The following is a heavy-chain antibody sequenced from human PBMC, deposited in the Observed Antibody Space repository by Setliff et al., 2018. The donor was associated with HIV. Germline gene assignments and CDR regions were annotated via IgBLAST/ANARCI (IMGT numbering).Heavy chain of an antibody. CDR2: IKKDGSDK. J-gene: IGHJ4*01. CDR1: GFTFSNSW. D-gene: IGHD3-22*01. V-gene: IGHV3-7*03. CDR3: ASSRPPDDSSGYLDH. Sequence: GGSLRLSCAASGFTFSNSWMAWVRQAPGKGLEWVANIKKDGSDKFYVDSVKGRFAISRDNAKNSLNLEMNSLRAEDTAIYYCASSRPPDDSSGYLDHWGQGTLVTVSS.